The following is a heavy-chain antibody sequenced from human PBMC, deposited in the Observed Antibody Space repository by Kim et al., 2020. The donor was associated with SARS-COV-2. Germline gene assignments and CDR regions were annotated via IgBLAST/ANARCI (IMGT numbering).Heavy chain of an antibody. Sequence: ASVKVSCKVSGYTLTELSMHWVRQAPGKGLEWMGGFDPEDGETIYAQKFQGRVTMTEDTSTDTAYMELSSLRSEDTAVYYCATEEGRGGWHGGGFDYWGQGTLVTVSS. J-gene: IGHJ4*02. D-gene: IGHD6-19*01. CDR2: FDPEDGET. CDR3: ATEEGRGGWHGGGFDY. CDR1: GYTLTELS. V-gene: IGHV1-24*01.